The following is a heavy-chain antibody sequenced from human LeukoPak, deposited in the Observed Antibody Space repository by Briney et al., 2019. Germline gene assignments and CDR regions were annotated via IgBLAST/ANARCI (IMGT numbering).Heavy chain of an antibody. Sequence: ASVKVSCKASGYTFTSYAMNWVRQAPGQGLEWMGWINTNTGNPTYAQGFTGRFVFSLDTSVSTAYLQISGLKAEDTAVYYCAREIVGATTVYYFDYWGQGTLVTVSS. CDR3: AREIVGATTVYYFDY. J-gene: IGHJ4*02. D-gene: IGHD1-26*01. CDR2: INTNTGNP. CDR1: GYTFTSYA. V-gene: IGHV7-4-1*02.